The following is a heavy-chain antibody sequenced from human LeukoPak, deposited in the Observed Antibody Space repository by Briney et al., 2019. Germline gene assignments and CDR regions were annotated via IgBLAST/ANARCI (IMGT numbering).Heavy chain of an antibody. Sequence: GGSLRLSCAASGIVFSNTAMNWARQSPGGGLEWVPAISGGGERTFYADSVKGRFTISRDNSKNMVYLQMNSLRADDTAIYYCGKDGGQYSSGPEFDPRGQGALVTVSS. CDR1: GIVFSNTA. V-gene: IGHV3-23*01. D-gene: IGHD6-19*01. J-gene: IGHJ5*02. CDR3: GKDGGQYSSGPEFDP. CDR2: ISGGGERT.